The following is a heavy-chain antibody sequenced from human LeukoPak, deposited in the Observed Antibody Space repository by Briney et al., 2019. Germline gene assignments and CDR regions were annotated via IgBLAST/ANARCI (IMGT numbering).Heavy chain of an antibody. Sequence: KPSETLSLTCSVSGVSFSDGRYYWTWIRQHPGKGLEWIVYKYYSGSAKYNPALKSRLTISIDTSKNQFSLHLSSVTAADTATYYCATPYCSSISCLDVFNMWGQGTRVTVSS. D-gene: IGHD2-2*01. J-gene: IGHJ3*02. CDR3: ATPYCSSISCLDVFNM. V-gene: IGHV4-31*03. CDR2: KYYSGSA. CDR1: GVSFSDGRYY.